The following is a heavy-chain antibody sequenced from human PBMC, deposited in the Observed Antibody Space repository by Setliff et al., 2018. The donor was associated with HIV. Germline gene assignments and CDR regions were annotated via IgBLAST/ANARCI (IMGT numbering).Heavy chain of an antibody. D-gene: IGHD3-22*01. CDR3: GRETYYYDNPQYYYYYMDV. J-gene: IGHJ6*03. V-gene: IGHV4-61*02. CDR1: GGSISSGSYY. CDR2: TYTSGST. Sequence: SETLSLTCTVSGGSISSGSYYWSWIRQPAGKGLEWIGRTYTSGSTNYNPSLKSRVTISVDTSKNQFSLKLRSVTAADTAVYYCGRETYYYDNPQYYYYYMDVWGKGTTVTVSS.